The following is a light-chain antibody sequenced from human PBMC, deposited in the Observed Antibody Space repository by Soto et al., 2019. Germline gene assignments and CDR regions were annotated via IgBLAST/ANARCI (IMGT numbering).Light chain of an antibody. Sequence: DIPLTQSPSTLSASVGDRVSITCRASQSINTWLAWYQFKPGKVPKLLIYKASTLESGVPSRFSASGSGTQFTLTISSLQPDDSASYYCQQYNTYSRTFGQGTKVEIK. CDR2: KAS. CDR1: QSINTW. CDR3: QQYNTYSRT. J-gene: IGKJ1*01. V-gene: IGKV1-5*03.